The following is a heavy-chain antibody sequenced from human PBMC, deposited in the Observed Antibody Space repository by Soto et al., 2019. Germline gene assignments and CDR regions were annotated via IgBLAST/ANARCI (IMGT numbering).Heavy chain of an antibody. Sequence: GESLKISCKGSGYSFTSYWISWVRQMPGKGLEWMGRIDPSDSYTTYSPSFQGHVTISADKSISTAYLQWSSLKASDTAMYYCARSGAYYDSSGYYLPDYWGQGTLVTAPQ. CDR3: ARSGAYYDSSGYYLPDY. CDR2: IDPSDSYT. J-gene: IGHJ4*02. V-gene: IGHV5-10-1*01. CDR1: GYSFTSYW. D-gene: IGHD3-22*01.